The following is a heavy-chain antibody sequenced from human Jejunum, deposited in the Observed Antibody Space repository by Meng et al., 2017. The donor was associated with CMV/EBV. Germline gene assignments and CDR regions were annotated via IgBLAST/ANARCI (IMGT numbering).Heavy chain of an antibody. CDR2: INPGGTTI. Sequence: SGFTLSSYEFNWVRQAPGKGLEWLSHINPGGTTIYYADSVKGRFTISRDDAKSSLYLQMSSLRADDTAVYYCARELPASWEPFDYWGQGTLVTVSS. V-gene: IGHV3-48*03. D-gene: IGHD1-26*01. CDR1: GFTLSSYE. J-gene: IGHJ4*02. CDR3: ARELPASWEPFDY.